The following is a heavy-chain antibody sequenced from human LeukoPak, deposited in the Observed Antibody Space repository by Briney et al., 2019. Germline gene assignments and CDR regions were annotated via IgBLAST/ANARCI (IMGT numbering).Heavy chain of an antibody. J-gene: IGHJ6*03. D-gene: IGHD1-26*01. Sequence: SETLSLTCTVSGGSISSSSYYWGWIRQPPGKGLEWIGSIYYSGSTYYNPSLKGRVTISVDTSKNQFSLKLSSVTAADTAVYYCARTPASPSGWELSYYMDVWGKGTTVTVSS. CDR3: ARTPASPSGWELSYYMDV. V-gene: IGHV4-39*07. CDR1: GGSISSSSYY. CDR2: IYYSGST.